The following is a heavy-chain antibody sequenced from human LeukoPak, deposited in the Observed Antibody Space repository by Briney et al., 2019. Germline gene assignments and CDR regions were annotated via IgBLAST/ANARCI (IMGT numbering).Heavy chain of an antibody. CDR2: IYYSEST. CDR1: GGSISSYY. D-gene: IGHD3-16*02. Sequence: PSETLCLTCTVSGGSISSYYWSWIREPPGKGLEWIGYIYYSESTNYNPSLKSRVTISVDTSKNQFSLKLSSVTAADTAVYYCARVSSLSDYVWGSYRPRGAFDIWGQGTMVTVSS. V-gene: IGHV4-59*01. CDR3: ARVSSLSDYVWGSYRPRGAFDI. J-gene: IGHJ3*02.